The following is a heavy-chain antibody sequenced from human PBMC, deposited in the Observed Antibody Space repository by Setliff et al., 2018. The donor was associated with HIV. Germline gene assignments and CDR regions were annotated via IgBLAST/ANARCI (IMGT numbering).Heavy chain of an antibody. Sequence: GGSLRLSCTASGFTFSSFWMHWVRQVPGKGLVWVTRMNSDGSSTTYADFVKGRVTISRDNAKNTLYLQMNRLRAEDTTVYSRARAGGGNSEWSYWGQGTLVTVSS. CDR3: ARAGGGNSEWSY. J-gene: IGHJ4*02. CDR1: GFTFSSFW. D-gene: IGHD2-21*02. V-gene: IGHV3-74*03. CDR2: MNSDGSST.